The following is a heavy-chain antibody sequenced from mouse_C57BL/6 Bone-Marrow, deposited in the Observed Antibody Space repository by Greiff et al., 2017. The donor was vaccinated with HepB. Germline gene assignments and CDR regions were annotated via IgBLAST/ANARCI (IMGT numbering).Heavy chain of an antibody. CDR1: GYAFSSYW. CDR2: IYPGDGDT. CDR3: ARSRWLRRRAWFAY. Sequence: QVQLKQSGAELVKPGASVKISCKASGYAFSSYWMNWVKQRPGKGLEWIGQIYPGDGDTNYNGKFKGKATLTADKSSSTAYMQLSSLTSEDSAVYFCARSRWLRRRAWFAYWGQGTLVTVSA. V-gene: IGHV1-80*01. D-gene: IGHD2-2*01. J-gene: IGHJ3*01.